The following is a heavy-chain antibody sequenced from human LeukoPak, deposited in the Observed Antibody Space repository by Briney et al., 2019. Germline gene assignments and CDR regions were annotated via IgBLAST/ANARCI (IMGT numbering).Heavy chain of an antibody. D-gene: IGHD2-2*01. Sequence: GGSLRLSCTASGFTFGDYAMSWFRQAPGKGLEWVGFIRSKAYGGTTEYAASVKGRFTISRDDSKSIAYLQVNSLKTEDTAVYYCTRDREVGRYYYYYYYMDVWGKGTTVTVSS. CDR2: IRSKAYGGTT. CDR1: GFTFGDYA. CDR3: TRDREVGRYYYYYYYMDV. V-gene: IGHV3-49*03. J-gene: IGHJ6*03.